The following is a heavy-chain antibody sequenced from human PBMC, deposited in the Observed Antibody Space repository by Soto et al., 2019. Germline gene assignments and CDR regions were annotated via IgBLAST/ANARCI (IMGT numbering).Heavy chain of an antibody. J-gene: IGHJ4*02. CDR2: IYYSGST. CDR1: GGSISSYY. D-gene: IGHD5-12*01. Sequence: QVQLQESGPGLVKPSETLSLTCTVSGGSISSYYWSWIRQPPGKGLEWIGYIYYSGSTNYNPSLKSRVTISVDTSKNQFSLKLSSVTAADTAVYYCARVAPLEEMATTHFDYWGQGTLVTVSS. CDR3: ARVAPLEEMATTHFDY. V-gene: IGHV4-59*01.